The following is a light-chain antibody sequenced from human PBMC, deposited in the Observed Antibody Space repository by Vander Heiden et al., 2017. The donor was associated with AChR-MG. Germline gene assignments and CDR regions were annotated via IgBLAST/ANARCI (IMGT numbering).Light chain of an antibody. J-gene: IGLJ1*01. V-gene: IGLV1-47*01. CDR3: SAWDDSLSYPEV. CDR1: SSNIGSND. Sequence: SVPTQPPSPSGTPRQRVTISGSGSSSNIGSNDVYWYQQLPGTAPKLLIYRNNQRPSGLPDRFSGSKSGTSTSLAISGRRSEDEADYYCSAWDDSLSYPEVFGTGTKVTGL. CDR2: RNN.